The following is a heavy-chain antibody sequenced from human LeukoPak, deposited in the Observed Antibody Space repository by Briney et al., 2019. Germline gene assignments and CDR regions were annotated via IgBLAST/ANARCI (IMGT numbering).Heavy chain of an antibody. Sequence: SETLSLTCAVYGGSFSGYYWSWLRQPPGKGLEWIGEINHSGSTNYNPSLKSRVTISLDTSKNQFSLKLSSVTAADTAVYYCARGRRDGYNLRNFDYWGQGTLVTVSS. CDR3: ARGRRDGYNLRNFDY. CDR1: GGSFSGYY. J-gene: IGHJ4*02. V-gene: IGHV4-34*01. CDR2: INHSGST. D-gene: IGHD5-24*01.